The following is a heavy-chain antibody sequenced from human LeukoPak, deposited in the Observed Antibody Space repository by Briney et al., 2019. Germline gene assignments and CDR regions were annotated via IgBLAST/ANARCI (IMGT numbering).Heavy chain of an antibody. CDR2: ISWNSGSI. CDR3: AKDRSALLRFGELFFDY. CDR1: GFTFDDYA. V-gene: IGHV3-9*01. J-gene: IGHJ4*02. Sequence: GGSLRLSCAASGFTFDDYAMHWVRQAPGKGLEWVSGISWNSGSIGYADSVKGRFTISRDNAKNSLYLQMNSLRAEDTALYYCAKDRSALLRFGELFFDYWGQGTLVTVSS. D-gene: IGHD3-10*01.